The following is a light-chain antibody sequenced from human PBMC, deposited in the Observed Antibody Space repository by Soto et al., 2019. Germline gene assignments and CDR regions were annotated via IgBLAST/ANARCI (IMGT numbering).Light chain of an antibody. CDR1: QSISSW. Sequence: DIQMTQSPSTLSASVGDRVTITCRASQSISSWLAWYQQKPGKAPKLLIYDASSLESGVPSRFSGSGSGTAFTLTISSRQPDDFATYYCQQYNSYPWTFGHGTKVEIK. V-gene: IGKV1-5*01. CDR2: DAS. CDR3: QQYNSYPWT. J-gene: IGKJ1*01.